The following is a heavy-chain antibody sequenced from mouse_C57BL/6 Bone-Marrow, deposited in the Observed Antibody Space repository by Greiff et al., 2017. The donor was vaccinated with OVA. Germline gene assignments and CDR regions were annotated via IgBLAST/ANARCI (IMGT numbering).Heavy chain of an antibody. Sequence: EVKLMESGGGLVQPGGSLKLSCAASGFTFSDYGMAWVRQAPRKGPEWVAFISNLAYSIYYADTVTGRFTISRENAKNTLYLEMSSLRSEDTAMYYCARLVAYYAMDYWGQGTSVTVSS. J-gene: IGHJ4*01. D-gene: IGHD1-3*01. V-gene: IGHV5-15*01. CDR1: GFTFSDYG. CDR3: ARLVAYYAMDY. CDR2: ISNLAYSI.